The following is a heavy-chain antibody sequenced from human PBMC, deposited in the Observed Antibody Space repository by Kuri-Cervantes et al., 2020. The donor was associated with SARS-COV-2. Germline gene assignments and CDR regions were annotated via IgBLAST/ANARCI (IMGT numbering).Heavy chain of an antibody. J-gene: IGHJ4*02. D-gene: IGHD3-22*01. CDR2: IDNAASKT. CDR1: GLTFSTFA. Sequence: GGSLRLSCAASGLTFSTFAMGWVRQAPGKGLEWVSFIDNAASKTYYEDFVKGRFTISRDSSTNMVSLQMNSLRGEDTAVYYCAKDLYESGGYTWAYWGQGTRVTVSS. V-gene: IGHV3-23*03. CDR3: AKDLYESGGYTWAY.